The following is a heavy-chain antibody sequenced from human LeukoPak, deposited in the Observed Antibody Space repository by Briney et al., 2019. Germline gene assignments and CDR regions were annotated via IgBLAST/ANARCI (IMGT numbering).Heavy chain of an antibody. CDR1: GFTFTTYW. Sequence: GGSLRLSCAASGFTFTTYWMGWVRQAPGKGLEWVANVKQDGSDKYYMDSVKGRFTISRDNGNNSLYLLMSSLRAEDSGVYYCARIAAAVPDHWGQGTLVTVSS. CDR2: VKQDGSDK. J-gene: IGHJ5*02. D-gene: IGHD6-13*01. V-gene: IGHV3-7*01. CDR3: ARIAAAVPDH.